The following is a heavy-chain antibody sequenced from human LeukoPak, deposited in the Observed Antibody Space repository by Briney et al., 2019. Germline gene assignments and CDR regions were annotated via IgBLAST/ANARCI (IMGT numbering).Heavy chain of an antibody. J-gene: IGHJ4*02. V-gene: IGHV3-23*01. CDR1: GFTFSSFG. Sequence: PGGSLRLSCAGSGFTFSSFGIHWVRQAPGKGLEWVSAISGSGGSTYYADSVKGRFTISRDNSKNTLYLQMNSLRAEDTAVYYCAKVPYSSGWYRVGYDYWGQGTLVTVSS. CDR3: AKVPYSSGWYRVGYDY. D-gene: IGHD6-19*01. CDR2: ISGSGGST.